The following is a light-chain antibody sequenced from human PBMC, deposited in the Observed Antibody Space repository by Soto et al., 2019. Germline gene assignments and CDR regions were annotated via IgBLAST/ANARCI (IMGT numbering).Light chain of an antibody. CDR3: QSFDASLTTSI. V-gene: IGLV1-40*01. Sequence: QPVLTQPPSVSGTPGQRVSISCTGTSSNLGADYDVHWYQQLPGTAPRLLIFGNNVRPSGIPDRFSGSKSGTSASLAIAGLQAEDEDVYYCQSFDASLTTSIFGAGTKVTVL. CDR1: SSNLGADYD. J-gene: IGLJ2*01. CDR2: GNN.